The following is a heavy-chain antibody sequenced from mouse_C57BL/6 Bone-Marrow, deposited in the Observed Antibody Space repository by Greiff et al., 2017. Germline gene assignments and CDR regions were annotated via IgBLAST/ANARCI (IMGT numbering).Heavy chain of an antibody. D-gene: IGHD1-1*01. CDR2: IYPRSGNT. CDR1: GYTFTSYG. Sequence: VKLLESGAELARPGASVKLSCKASGYTFTSYGISWVKQRTGQGLEWIGAIYPRSGNTYYNEKFKGKGTLTADKSSSTAYMGLRSLTSEDSAVYFCARWVLRFDYWGQGTTLTVSS. V-gene: IGHV1-81*01. CDR3: ARWVLRFDY. J-gene: IGHJ2*01.